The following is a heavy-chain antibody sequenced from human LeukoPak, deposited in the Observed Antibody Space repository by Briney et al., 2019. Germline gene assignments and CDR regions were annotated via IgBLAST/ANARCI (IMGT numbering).Heavy chain of an antibody. J-gene: IGHJ4*02. V-gene: IGHV3-33*01. CDR2: IWSDGSYK. D-gene: IGHD4-11*01. Sequence: PGRSLRLSCAAPGFTFSTYGMHWVRQAPGKGLEWVSFIWSDGSYKYYADSVKGRFTISRDNSKNTLYLQMNSLRAEDTAVYYCARRGEYSNLNYLEYWGQGTLVTASS. CDR3: ARRGEYSNLNYLEY. CDR1: GFTFSTYG.